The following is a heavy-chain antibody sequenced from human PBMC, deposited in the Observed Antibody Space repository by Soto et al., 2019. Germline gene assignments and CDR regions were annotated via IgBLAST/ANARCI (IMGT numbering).Heavy chain of an antibody. CDR2: VSYDGNVK. Sequence: QVQPVESGGGVVRPGTSLRLSCAASGFSFTTYGMHWVRQAPGKGLAWVAFVSYDGNVKHYADSVKGRFTISRDNSKNTLYLQMNSLRAEDTAVYFCAKDSSAWTLDYWGQGTPVTVSS. D-gene: IGHD6-19*01. CDR3: AKDSSAWTLDY. V-gene: IGHV3-30*18. CDR1: GFSFTTYG. J-gene: IGHJ4*02.